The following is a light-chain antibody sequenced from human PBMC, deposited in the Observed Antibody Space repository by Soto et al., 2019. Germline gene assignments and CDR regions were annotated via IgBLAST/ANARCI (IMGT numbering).Light chain of an antibody. V-gene: IGKV3-11*01. CDR1: QSVSSN. CDR2: GAS. CDR3: QQRSNWPPLIT. J-gene: IGKJ5*01. Sequence: EIVMTQSPATLSVSPGERATLSCRASQSVSSNLAWYQQKPGQPPRLLIYGASTRATGIPARFSGSGSGTDFTLTISSLEPEDFAVYYCQQRSNWPPLITFGQGTRLEIK.